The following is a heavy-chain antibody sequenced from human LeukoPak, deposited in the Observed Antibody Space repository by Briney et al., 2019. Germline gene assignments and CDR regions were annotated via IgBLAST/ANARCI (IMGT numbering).Heavy chain of an antibody. CDR2: TLYSGST. V-gene: IGHV4-59*01. D-gene: IGHD4-23*01. J-gene: IGHJ3*02. CDR1: GGSISGYF. Sequence: ASETLSLTCTVSGGSISGYFWSWVRQPPGKGVEWIAYTLYSGSTNYNPSLKSRVTISVDTSKNQFSLMLTSVTAADTAVYYCARTRGYGGNSPRAFDIWGQGTMVTVSS. CDR3: ARTRGYGGNSPRAFDI.